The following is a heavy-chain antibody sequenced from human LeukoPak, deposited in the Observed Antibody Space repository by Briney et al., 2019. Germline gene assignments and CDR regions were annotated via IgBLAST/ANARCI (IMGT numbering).Heavy chain of an antibody. Sequence: ASVKVSCKASGYTFTSYDINWVRQATGQGLEWMGWMNPNSGNTGYAQKFQGRVTVTRNTSISTAYMDLSSLTSEDTAVYYCARVPNYYGSGSPGYWGQGTLVTVSS. CDR2: MNPNSGNT. CDR3: ARVPNYYGSGSPGY. V-gene: IGHV1-8*01. D-gene: IGHD3-10*01. CDR1: GYTFTSYD. J-gene: IGHJ4*02.